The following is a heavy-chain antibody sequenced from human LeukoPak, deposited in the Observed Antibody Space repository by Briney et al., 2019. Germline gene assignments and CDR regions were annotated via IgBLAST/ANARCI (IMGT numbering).Heavy chain of an antibody. V-gene: IGHV3-7*03. D-gene: IGHD2/OR15-2a*01. J-gene: IGHJ4*02. Sequence: PGGSLRLSGAASGFTFSSYSMNWVRQAPGKGLEWVANINEDGSEKYYVDSVKGRFTISRDNAKSSLYLQMNSLRAEDTAVYYCARARVNIDYWGQGTLVTVSS. CDR3: ARARVNIDY. CDR1: GFTFSSYS. CDR2: INEDGSEK.